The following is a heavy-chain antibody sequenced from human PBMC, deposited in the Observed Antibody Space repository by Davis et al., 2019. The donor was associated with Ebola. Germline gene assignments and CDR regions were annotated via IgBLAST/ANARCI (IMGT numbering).Heavy chain of an antibody. CDR3: ARSREYYYYGMDV. J-gene: IGHJ6*02. CDR2: IYSGGST. Sequence: PGGSLRLSCAASGFTVSSNYMSWVRQAPGKGLEWVSVIYSGGSTYYADSMKGRFTISRDNSKNTLYLQMNSLRAEDTAVYYCARSREYYYYGMDVWGQGTTVTVSS. V-gene: IGHV3-53*01. CDR1: GFTVSSNY.